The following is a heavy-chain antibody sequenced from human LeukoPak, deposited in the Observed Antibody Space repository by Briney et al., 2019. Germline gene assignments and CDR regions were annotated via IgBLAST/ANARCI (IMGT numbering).Heavy chain of an antibody. Sequence: PGGSLILSCAASGFTFSTFAMIWVRQPPGKGLEWVSSIFPSGGEIHYADSVRCRFTISSEDSKRALSLKMNSLRAEDTAVYDGAREGGYSGSYRDCYFDYWGQGTLVTVSS. CDR1: GFTFSTFA. CDR3: AREGGYSGSYRDCYFDY. CDR2: IFPSGGEI. D-gene: IGHD1-26*01. J-gene: IGHJ4*02. V-gene: IGHV3-23*01.